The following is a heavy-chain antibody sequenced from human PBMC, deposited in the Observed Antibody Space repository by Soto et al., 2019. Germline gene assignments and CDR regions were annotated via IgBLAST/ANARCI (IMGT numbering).Heavy chain of an antibody. CDR3: ARGPVVTPFVDY. CDR2: IYYSGST. V-gene: IGHV4-61*01. J-gene: IGHJ4*02. Sequence: SETLSLTCTVSGGSVTSGNYYWSWIRQPPGKGLEWIGHIYYSGSTNYNPSLKSRVTISVDASKNQFSLKLSSVTAAGTAIYYCARGPVVTPFVDYWGQGTLVTVSS. D-gene: IGHD2-21*02. CDR1: GGSVTSGNYY.